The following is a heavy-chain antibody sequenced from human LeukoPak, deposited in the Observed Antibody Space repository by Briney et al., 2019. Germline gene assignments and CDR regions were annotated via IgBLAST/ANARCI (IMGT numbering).Heavy chain of an antibody. J-gene: IGHJ6*02. Sequence: GESLKISCNGSGYSFTSYWIGWVRQMPGKGLEWMGIIYPGDSDTRYSPSFQGQVTISADKSISTAYLQWSSLKASDTAMYYCARHPLHYDILTGYPHYYYGMDVWGQGTTVTVSS. D-gene: IGHD3-9*01. V-gene: IGHV5-51*01. CDR3: ARHPLHYDILTGYPHYYYGMDV. CDR1: GYSFTSYW. CDR2: IYPGDSDT.